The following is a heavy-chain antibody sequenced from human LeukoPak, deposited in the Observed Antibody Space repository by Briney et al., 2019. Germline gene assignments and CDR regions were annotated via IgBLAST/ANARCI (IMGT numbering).Heavy chain of an antibody. CDR1: GFTFRNYG. J-gene: IGHJ4*02. V-gene: IGHV3-33*01. Sequence: PGGSLRLSCAASGFTFRNYGMNWVRQAPGKGLEWVTIIWYDGSNKYYADSVKGRFIISRDNSKNTLYLQMNSLRAEDTAVYYCWAVRGSGCDCYYLDYWGQGTLVTVSS. D-gene: IGHD2-21*02. CDR2: IWYDGSNK. CDR3: WAVRGSGCDCYYLDY.